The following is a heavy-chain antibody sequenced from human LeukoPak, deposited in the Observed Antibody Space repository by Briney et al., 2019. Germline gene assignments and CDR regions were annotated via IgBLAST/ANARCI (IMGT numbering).Heavy chain of an antibody. CDR3: AISHSGSYWDAFDI. CDR1: GFTFSSYA. CDR2: ISYDGSNK. V-gene: IGHV3-30*04. D-gene: IGHD1-26*01. J-gene: IGHJ3*02. Sequence: PGGSLRLSCAASGFTFSSYAMHWVRQAPGKGLEWVAVISYDGSNKYYADSVKGRFTISRDNSKNTLYLQMNSLRAEDTAVYYCAISHSGSYWDAFDIWGQGTMVTVSS.